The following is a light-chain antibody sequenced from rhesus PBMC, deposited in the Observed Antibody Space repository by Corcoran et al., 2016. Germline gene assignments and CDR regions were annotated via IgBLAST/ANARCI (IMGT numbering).Light chain of an antibody. CDR3: PHGYGILWT. J-gene: IGKJ1*01. V-gene: IGKV1S17*01. CDR1: QGNSNN. CDR2: AAS. Sequence: DIQMTQSPSSLSESVGDTVTSTCQASQGNSNNLAWNQQKPGKVPKLLIHAASILQSGVPSRFSGSGSGTVFTLTISSLQPEDFATYYCPHGYGILWTFGQGTKVEIK.